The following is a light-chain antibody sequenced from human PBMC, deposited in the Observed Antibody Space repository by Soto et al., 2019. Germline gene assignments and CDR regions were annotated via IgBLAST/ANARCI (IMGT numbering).Light chain of an antibody. CDR2: EVT. CDR1: RSDVGAYNY. V-gene: IGLV2-14*01. CDR3: SSFTSRFTFV. J-gene: IGLJ1*01. Sequence: LTQPASVSGSPGQSIAISCTGTRSDVGAYNYVSWYQQHPGKAPKLMISEVTNRPSGVSDRLSGSKSGNTASLTISGLQAEDEADYYCSSFTSRFTFVFGTGTKVTVL.